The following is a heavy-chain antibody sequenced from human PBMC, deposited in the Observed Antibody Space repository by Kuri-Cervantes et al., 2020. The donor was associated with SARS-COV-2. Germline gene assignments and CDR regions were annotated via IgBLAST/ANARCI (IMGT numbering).Heavy chain of an antibody. CDR1: GFTVSYNS. CDR2: INWNGGST. J-gene: IGHJ4*02. V-gene: IGHV3-20*04. Sequence: GESLKISCAATGFTVSYNSMTWVRQAPGKGLEWVSGINWNGGSTGYADSVKGRFTISRDNAKNSLYLQMNSLRAEDTALYYCARGDIAVDGALDYWGQGTLVTVSS. D-gene: IGHD6-19*01. CDR3: ARGDIAVDGALDY.